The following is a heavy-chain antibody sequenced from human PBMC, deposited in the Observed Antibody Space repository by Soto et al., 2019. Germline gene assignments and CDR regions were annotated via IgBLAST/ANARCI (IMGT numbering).Heavy chain of an antibody. CDR1: GGSFIGYY. CDR3: ARERRITIPSSYYYGMDV. D-gene: IGHD3-3*01. J-gene: IGHJ6*02. CDR2: INHSGST. V-gene: IGHV4-34*01. Sequence: SETLSLTCAVYGGSFIGYYWSWILQPPGKGLEWIGEINHSGSTNYNPSLKSRVTISVDTSKNQFSLKLSSVTAADTAVYYCARERRITIPSSYYYGMDVWGQGTTVTVSS.